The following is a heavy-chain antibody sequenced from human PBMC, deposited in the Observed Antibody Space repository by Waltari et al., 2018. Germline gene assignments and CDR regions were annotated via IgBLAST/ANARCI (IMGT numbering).Heavy chain of an antibody. V-gene: IGHV3-21*03. D-gene: IGHD5-12*01. CDR1: GFTFSSYS. CDR3: AKYSGYDSYPPGANEYFQH. CDR2: ISSSSSYI. Sequence: EVQLVESGGGLVKPGGSLRLSCAASGFTFSSYSMNWVRQAPGKGLEWVSSISSSSSYIYYADSVKGRFTISRDNAKNSLYLQMNSLRAEDTAVYYCAKYSGYDSYPPGANEYFQHWGQGTLVTVSS. J-gene: IGHJ1*01.